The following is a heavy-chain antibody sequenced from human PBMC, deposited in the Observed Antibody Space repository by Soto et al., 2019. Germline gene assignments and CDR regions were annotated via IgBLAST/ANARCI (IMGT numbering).Heavy chain of an antibody. CDR1: GLSLRTTGVG. CDR3: VQSRCGGGCREINSSHAYNGVDV. CDR2: LYWDDDQ. D-gene: IGHD2-21*02. J-gene: IGHJ6*02. Sequence: QVTLKESGPTLVKPTQTLTLTCTVSGLSLRTTGVGVGWVRQPPGKALDWLALLYWDDDQRYSPSLRSILAIAKDIADKQVVVIMTNMATVDTATYYCVQSRCGGGCREINSSHAYNGVDVWGQGTTVTVSS. V-gene: IGHV2-5*02.